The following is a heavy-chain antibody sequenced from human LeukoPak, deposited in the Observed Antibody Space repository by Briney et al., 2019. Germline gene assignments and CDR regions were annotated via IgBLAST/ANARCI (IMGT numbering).Heavy chain of an antibody. CDR2: IIPIFDTA. D-gene: IGHD1-26*01. V-gene: IGHV1-69*01. Sequence: SEKVSCKASGGTFSSYSISWVRQAPGQGLEWMGGIIPIFDTADYAQKFQGRVTITADESTSTAYMELSSLRSEDTAVFYCARISLGAIWGYYYGMDVWGQGTTVTVSS. J-gene: IGHJ6*02. CDR1: GGTFSSYS. CDR3: ARISLGAIWGYYYGMDV.